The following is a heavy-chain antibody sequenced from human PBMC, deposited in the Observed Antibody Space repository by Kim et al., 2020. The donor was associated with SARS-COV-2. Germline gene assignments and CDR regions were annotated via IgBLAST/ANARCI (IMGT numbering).Heavy chain of an antibody. Sequence: FTISRDNSKNTLYLQMNSLRAEDTAVYYCARDRLGAAAGTSGGDLYYFDYWGQGTLVTVSS. CDR3: ARDRLGAAAGTSGGDLYYFDY. D-gene: IGHD6-13*01. V-gene: IGHV3-30*01. J-gene: IGHJ4*02.